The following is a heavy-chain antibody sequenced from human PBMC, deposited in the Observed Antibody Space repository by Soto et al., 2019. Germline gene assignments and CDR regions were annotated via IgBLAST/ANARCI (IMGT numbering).Heavy chain of an antibody. D-gene: IGHD1-26*01. CDR2: ISAYNGNT. CDR1: GYTLTSYG. CDR3: ARDLPEWELPTF. V-gene: IGHV1-18*01. J-gene: IGHJ4*02. Sequence: GASVKVSCKASGYTLTSYGISWVRQAPGQGLKWMGWISAYNGNTNYAQKLQGRVTMTTDTSTSTAYMELRSLSFDVTAMYYCARDLPEWELPTFWGQGTLVTVSS.